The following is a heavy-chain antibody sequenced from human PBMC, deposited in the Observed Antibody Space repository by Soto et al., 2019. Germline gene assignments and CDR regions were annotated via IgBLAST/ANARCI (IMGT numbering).Heavy chain of an antibody. CDR1: GGTFSSYT. CDR2: IIPILGIA. V-gene: IGHV1-69*02. J-gene: IGHJ6*02. D-gene: IGHD2-2*01. Sequence: QVQLVQSGAEVKKPGSSMKVSCKASGGTFSSYTISWVRQAPGQGLEWMGRIIPILGIANYAQKFQGRVTITADKSTSTAYMELSSLRSEDTAVYYCASGSTNHYGMDVWGQGTTVTVSS. CDR3: ASGSTNHYGMDV.